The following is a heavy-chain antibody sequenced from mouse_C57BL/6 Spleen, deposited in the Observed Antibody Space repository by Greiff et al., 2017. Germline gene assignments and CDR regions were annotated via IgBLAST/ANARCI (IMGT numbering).Heavy chain of an antibody. CDR1: GYTFTSYW. Sequence: QVQLKQPGAELVKPGASVKLSCKASGYTFTSYWMHWVKQRPGQGLEWIGMIHPNSGSTNSNEKFKSKATLTGDNSSSTSYMQLSRLTSEDSAVYCGTSPQAIPYYAMDYWGQGPSVTVSS. CDR3: TSPQAIPYYAMDY. V-gene: IGHV1-64*01. J-gene: IGHJ4*01. CDR2: IHPNSGST. D-gene: IGHD3-2*02.